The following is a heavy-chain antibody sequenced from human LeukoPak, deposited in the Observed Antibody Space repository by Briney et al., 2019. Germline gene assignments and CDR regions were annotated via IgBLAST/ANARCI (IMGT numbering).Heavy chain of an antibody. V-gene: IGHV3-74*01. CDR1: GFTFSSYW. Sequence: GGSLRLSCAASGFTFSSYWMHWVRQAPGKGLVWVSRINSDGSSTSYADSVKGRFTISRDNAKNTLYLQMNSPRAEDTAAYYCAKDGNWARFENWGQGTLVTVSS. CDR2: INSDGSST. D-gene: IGHD7-27*01. J-gene: IGHJ4*02. CDR3: AKDGNWARFEN.